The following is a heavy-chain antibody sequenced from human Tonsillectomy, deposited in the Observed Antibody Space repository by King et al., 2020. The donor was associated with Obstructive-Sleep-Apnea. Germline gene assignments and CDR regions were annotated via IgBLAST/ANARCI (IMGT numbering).Heavy chain of an antibody. CDR1: GDSINSYY. CDR2: IYYSGST. J-gene: IGHJ6*02. V-gene: IGHV4-59*01. Sequence: QLQESGPGLVKPSETLSLTCTVSGDSINSYYWSWIRQPPGKGLEWVGYIYYSGSTNYNPSLKSRFSIAVDTSKTQFSLKLRSVTAADTAVYYCARDRSHYDSSDFYPYGRDVWGQGITVTVSS. CDR3: ARDRSHYDSSDFYPYGRDV. D-gene: IGHD3-22*01.